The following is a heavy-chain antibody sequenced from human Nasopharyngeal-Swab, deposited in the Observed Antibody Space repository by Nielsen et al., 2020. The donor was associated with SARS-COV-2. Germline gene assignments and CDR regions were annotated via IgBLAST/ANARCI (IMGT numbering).Heavy chain of an antibody. CDR3: ASLTYDFWSRMDV. CDR2: ISGSGGST. D-gene: IGHD3-3*01. J-gene: IGHJ6*02. Sequence: RGSLRLSCAASGFTFSSYAMSWVRQAPGKGLEWVSAISGSGGSTYYADSVKGRFTISRDNSKNTLYLQMNSLRAEDTAVYYCASLTYDFWSRMDVWGQGTTVTVSS. CDR1: GFTFSSYA. V-gene: IGHV3-23*01.